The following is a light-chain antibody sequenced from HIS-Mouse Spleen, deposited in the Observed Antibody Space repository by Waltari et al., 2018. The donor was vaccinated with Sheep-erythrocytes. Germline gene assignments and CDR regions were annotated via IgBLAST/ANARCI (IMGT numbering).Light chain of an antibody. V-gene: IGLV1-36*01. CDR2: YDA. CDR1: SSNIGNNA. CDR3: SSYAGSSTPWV. Sequence: QSVLTQPPSVSEAPRQRVTISCSGSSSNIGNNAVNWYQQLPGKAPKLLIYYDALLPSVVSDRFSGSNAGPSASLAISGLQSEDEADYYCSSYAGSSTPWVFGGGTKLTVL. J-gene: IGLJ3*02.